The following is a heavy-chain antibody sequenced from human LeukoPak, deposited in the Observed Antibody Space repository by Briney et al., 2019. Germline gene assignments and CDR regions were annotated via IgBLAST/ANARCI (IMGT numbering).Heavy chain of an antibody. CDR2: ISDSGKYT. J-gene: IGHJ4*02. D-gene: IGHD5/OR15-5a*01. V-gene: IGHV3-23*01. CDR1: GFTFSNYA. Sequence: PGGSLRLSCVASGFTFSNYALTWVRQAPGKGLEWVSAISDSGKYTYYADSVKGRFTISRDNSKNTVYLQMNSLRVEDTAVYYCARGDGVYVYWGQGTLVTVSS. CDR3: ARGDGVYVY.